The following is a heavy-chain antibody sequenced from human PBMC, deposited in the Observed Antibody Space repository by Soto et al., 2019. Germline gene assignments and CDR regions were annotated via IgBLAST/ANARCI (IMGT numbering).Heavy chain of an antibody. CDR3: AKYRRTDAEGYRLDF. Sequence: SETLSLTCSVSGASINNYYWSWIRQPPGKGLEWIGYVYYTGSTSTKYNPSLQSRVAMSVDSSKNQFSLKLTSMTAADTAIYYCAKYRRTDAEGYRLDFWGPGTLVTVSS. V-gene: IGHV4-59*01. J-gene: IGHJ4*02. D-gene: IGHD5-12*01. CDR2: VYYTGSTST. CDR1: GASINNYY.